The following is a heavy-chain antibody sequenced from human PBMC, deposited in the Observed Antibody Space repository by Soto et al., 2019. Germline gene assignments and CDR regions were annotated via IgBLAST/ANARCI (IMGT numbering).Heavy chain of an antibody. CDR2: VNHSGST. Sequence: SETLSLTCAVYGGSFRGYSWTWIRQPPGKGLEWIGEVNHSGSTYYSPSLVSRVTLSIDTSKNQFSLKLSSVTAADTAVYYCARGRQVTPAALFKRAGDYSMDVWGQGTTVTVSS. D-gene: IGHD2-2*01. V-gene: IGHV4-34*01. CDR1: GGSFRGYS. CDR3: ARGRQVTPAALFKRAGDYSMDV. J-gene: IGHJ6*02.